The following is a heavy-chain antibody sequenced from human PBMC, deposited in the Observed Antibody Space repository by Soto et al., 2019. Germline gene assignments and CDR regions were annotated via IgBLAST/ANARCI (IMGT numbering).Heavy chain of an antibody. CDR1: GFTFSTYT. V-gene: IGHV3-21*01. J-gene: IGHJ5*01. Sequence: SGGSLRLSCAASGFTFSTYTMNWVRQAPGKGLEWISSIISGSSYIYYAGSVAGRFTISRDTAKHSLFLQMNSLRADDTAVYYCAREIRSGGDYPDSWGQGTKVTVSS. CDR2: IISGSSYI. CDR3: AREIRSGGDYPDS. D-gene: IGHD3-10*01.